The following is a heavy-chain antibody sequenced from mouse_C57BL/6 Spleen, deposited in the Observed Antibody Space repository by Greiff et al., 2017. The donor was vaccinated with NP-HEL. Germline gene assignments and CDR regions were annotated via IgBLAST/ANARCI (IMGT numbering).Heavy chain of an antibody. Sequence: VQLHQSGAELVKPGASVKISCKASGYAFSSYWMNWVKQRPGKGLEWIGQIYPGDGDTNYNGKFKGKATLTADKSSSTAYMQLSSLTSEDSAVYFCARIASITTVVATDYWGQGTTLTVSS. D-gene: IGHD1-1*01. J-gene: IGHJ2*01. CDR3: ARIASITTVVATDY. V-gene: IGHV1-80*01. CDR1: GYAFSSYW. CDR2: IYPGDGDT.